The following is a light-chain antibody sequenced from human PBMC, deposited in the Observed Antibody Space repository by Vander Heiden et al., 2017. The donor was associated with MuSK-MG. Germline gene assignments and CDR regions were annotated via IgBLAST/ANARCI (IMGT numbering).Light chain of an antibody. J-gene: IGKJ1*01. CDR1: QGISNN. V-gene: IGKV1-9*01. Sequence: IQLTQSPSYLSASVGGRVTITCRASQGISNNLTWYQQKPGKAPKLLIYAASSLQSGAPSRFSGSGAGTDFALTISRLQPEDSGTYYCQQHNRSPFTFGQGTKVDIK. CDR2: AAS. CDR3: QQHNRSPFT.